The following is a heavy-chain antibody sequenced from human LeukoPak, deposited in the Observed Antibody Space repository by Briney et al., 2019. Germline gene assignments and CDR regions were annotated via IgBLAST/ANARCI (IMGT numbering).Heavy chain of an antibody. V-gene: IGHV3-11*01. D-gene: IGHD3-10*01. CDR1: GFTFSDYY. CDR3: ARDLGDYYYGMDV. CDR2: ISSSGSTI. Sequence: GGSLRLSCAASGFTFSDYYMSWIRQAPRKRLEWVSYISSSGSTIYYADSVKGRFTISRDNAKNSLYLQMNSLRAEDTAVYYCARDLGDYYYGMDVWGQGTTVTVSS. J-gene: IGHJ6*02.